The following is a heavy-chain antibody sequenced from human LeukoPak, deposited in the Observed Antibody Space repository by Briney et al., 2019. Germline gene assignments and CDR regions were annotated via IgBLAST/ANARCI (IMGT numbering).Heavy chain of an antibody. CDR2: IKHDGSEK. CDR3: ARALSHCLDY. CDR1: GFNFSNYW. Sequence: GGSLRLSCVVSGFNFSNYWMNWVRQAPGKGLEWVANIKHDGSEKYYVDSVKGRFSISRDNAKKSLYLQMNSLRAEDTAVYYCARALSHCLDYWGQGALVTVSS. J-gene: IGHJ4*02. D-gene: IGHD3-16*01. V-gene: IGHV3-7*01.